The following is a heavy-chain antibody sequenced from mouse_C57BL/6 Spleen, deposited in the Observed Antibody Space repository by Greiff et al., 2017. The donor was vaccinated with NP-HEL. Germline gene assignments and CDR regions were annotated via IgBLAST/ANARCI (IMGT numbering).Heavy chain of an antibody. CDR1: GYSITSGYY. CDR3: ARAPGTRAMDY. CDR2: ISYDGSN. J-gene: IGHJ4*01. Sequence: EVKLMESGPGLVKPSQSLSLTCSVTGYSITSGYYWNWIRQFPGNKLEWMGYISYDGSNNYNPSLKNRISITRDTSKNQFFLKLNSVTTEDTATYYCARAPGTRAMDYWGQGTSVTVSS. V-gene: IGHV3-6*01. D-gene: IGHD4-1*01.